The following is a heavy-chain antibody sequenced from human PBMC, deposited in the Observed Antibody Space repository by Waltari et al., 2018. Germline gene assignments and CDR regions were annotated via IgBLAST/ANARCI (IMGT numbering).Heavy chain of an antibody. CDR1: GFHFSTDV. D-gene: IGHD6-19*01. J-gene: IGHJ4*02. V-gene: IGHV3-7*01. CDR2: RQEDGGTK. CDR3: ATNDGWSPGGNY. Sequence: VQLVESGGGVVQPGRSCRLSCAASGFHFSTDVLHWVRQAPGKGLEWLDNRQEDGGTKNYVDSVKGRFTISRDNAKNSLYLQMNSLRAEDTAVYYCATNDGWSPGGNYWGQGTLVTVSS.